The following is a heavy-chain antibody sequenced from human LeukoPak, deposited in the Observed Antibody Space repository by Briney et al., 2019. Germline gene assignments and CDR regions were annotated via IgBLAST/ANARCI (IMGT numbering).Heavy chain of an antibody. CDR1: GFTFSSYA. D-gene: IGHD3-3*01. Sequence: GGSLRLSCAASGFTFSSYAMHWVRQAPGKGLEWVAVISYDGSNKYYADSVKGRFTISRDNSKNTLYLQMNSLRAEDTAVYYCARLREIPVFGVVTKSTSYFDCWGQGTLVTVSS. CDR3: ARLREIPVFGVVTKSTSYFDC. J-gene: IGHJ4*02. V-gene: IGHV3-30*04. CDR2: ISYDGSNK.